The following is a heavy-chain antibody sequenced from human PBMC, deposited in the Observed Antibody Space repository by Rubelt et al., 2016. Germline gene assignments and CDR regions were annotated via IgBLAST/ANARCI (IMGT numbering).Heavy chain of an antibody. D-gene: IGHD1-26*01. J-gene: IGHJ6*03. Sequence: DGLEWIGEINHSGSTNYNPSLKSRVTISVDTSKNQFSLKLSSVTAADTAVYYCARGTKSGSYGWAPTRQPHYYMDVWGKGTTVTVSS. CDR3: ARGTKSGSYGWAPTRQPHYYMDV. CDR2: INHSGST. V-gene: IGHV4-34*01.